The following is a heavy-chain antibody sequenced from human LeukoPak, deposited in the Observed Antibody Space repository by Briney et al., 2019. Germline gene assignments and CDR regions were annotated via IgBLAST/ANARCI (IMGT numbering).Heavy chain of an antibody. V-gene: IGHV1-69*04. D-gene: IGHD3-22*01. CDR1: GGTFSSYA. CDR2: IIPILGIA. CDR3: APLDPYYGSSGS. Sequence: GASVKVSCKASGGTFSSYAISWVRQAPGQGLEWMGRIIPILGIANYAQKFQGRVTITADKSTSTAYMELSSLRSEDTAVYYCAPLDPYYGSSGSWGQGTLVTVSS. J-gene: IGHJ5*02.